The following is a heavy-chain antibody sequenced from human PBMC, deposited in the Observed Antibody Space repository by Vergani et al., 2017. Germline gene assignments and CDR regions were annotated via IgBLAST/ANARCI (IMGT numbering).Heavy chain of an antibody. J-gene: IGHJ4*02. Sequence: QLQLQESGPGLVKPSETLSLTCTVSGGSISSGSYYWGWVRQPPGMGLEWIGTIYYSGTTHYKPSLKSRVTISVDTSKNQLSLKLSSVTAADTAVYYCWCGSGEDFDYWGQGTLVTVSS. D-gene: IGHD3-10*01. V-gene: IGHV4-39*01. CDR1: GGSISSGSYY. CDR3: WCGSGEDFDY. CDR2: IYYSGTT.